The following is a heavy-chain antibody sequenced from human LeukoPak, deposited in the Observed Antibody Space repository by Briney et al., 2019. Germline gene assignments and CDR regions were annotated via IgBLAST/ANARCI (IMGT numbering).Heavy chain of an antibody. J-gene: IGHJ3*02. CDR1: GASISGYF. CDR2: ISSSGNT. Sequence: PSETLSLTCTVSGASISGYFWNWIRQPPGMGLEWIGYISSSGNTNYNPSLKSRVTISVDTSKNRFSLKLNSVTAADTAVYYCAKGSRDYYDRPFVGYAFDIWGQGTMVTVSS. D-gene: IGHD3-22*01. CDR3: AKGSRDYYDRPFVGYAFDI. V-gene: IGHV4-59*01.